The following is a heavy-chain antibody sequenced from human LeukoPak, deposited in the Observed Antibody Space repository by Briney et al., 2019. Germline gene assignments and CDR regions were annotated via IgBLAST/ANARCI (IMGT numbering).Heavy chain of an antibody. V-gene: IGHV3-30*03. CDR1: GFTFSSYV. CDR3: AGFSHKGV. J-gene: IGHJ6*02. CDR2: ISYDGNNK. Sequence: PGRSLRLSCAASGFTFSSYVMHWVRQAPGKGLEWVAGISYDGNNKYYAESVKGRFTISRDNSKNTLYLQMSSLRAEDTAVYYCAGFSHKGVWGQGTTVTVSS.